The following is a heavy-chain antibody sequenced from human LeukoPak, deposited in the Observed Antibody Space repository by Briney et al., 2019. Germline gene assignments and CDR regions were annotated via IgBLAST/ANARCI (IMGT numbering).Heavy chain of an antibody. Sequence: SDSLSLACTVSDDSVTMYYWTWIRLPPGKGLGWIGYIYYSGSTNYNPSLKSRVTISVDTSKNQLSLKLSSVTAADTAVYYCARESNDHAWDYYYYMDVWGKGTTVTISS. D-gene: IGHD4-11*01. J-gene: IGHJ6*03. CDR2: IYYSGST. CDR3: ARESNDHAWDYYYYMDV. CDR1: DDSVTMYY. V-gene: IGHV4-59*02.